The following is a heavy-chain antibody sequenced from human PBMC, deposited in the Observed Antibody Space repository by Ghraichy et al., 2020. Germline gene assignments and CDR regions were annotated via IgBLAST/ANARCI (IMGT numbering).Heavy chain of an antibody. CDR3: ARDHCSGGSCYLLDY. CDR1: GYSISSGGYY. J-gene: IGHJ4*02. V-gene: IGHV4-31*03. Sequence: SETLSLTCTVSGYSISSGGYYWSWIRQYPGKGLEWIGYIYHSGSTHYNPSLKSRVTISVDTSKNQFSLRLGSVTAADTAVYYCARDHCSGGSCYLLDYWGQGTLVTVSS. CDR2: IYHSGST. D-gene: IGHD2-15*01.